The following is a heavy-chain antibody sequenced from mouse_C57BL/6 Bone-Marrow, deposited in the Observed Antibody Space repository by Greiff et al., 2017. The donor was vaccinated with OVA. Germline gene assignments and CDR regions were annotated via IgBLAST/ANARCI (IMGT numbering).Heavy chain of an antibody. CDR1: GFTFTDYY. CDR2: IRNKANGYTT. V-gene: IGHV7-3*01. D-gene: IGHD1-1*01. CDR3: ARYAYGAMDY. Sequence: EVKLMESGGGLVQPGGSLSLSCAASGFTFTDYYMSWVRQPPGKALEWLGFIRNKANGYTTEYSASVKGRFTISRDNSQSILYLQMNALRAEDSATYYGARYAYGAMDYWGQGTSVTVSS. J-gene: IGHJ4*01.